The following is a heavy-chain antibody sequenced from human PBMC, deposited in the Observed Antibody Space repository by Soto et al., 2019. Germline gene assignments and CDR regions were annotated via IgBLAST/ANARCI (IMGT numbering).Heavy chain of an antibody. Sequence: QVQLVESGGGVVQPGRSLRLSCAASGFTFSSYGMHWVRQAPGKGLEWVAVISYDGSNKYYADSVKGRFTISRDNSKNALYLQMNSLRAEDTAVYYCELYGDPYDYWGQGTLVTVSS. V-gene: IGHV3-30*03. CDR3: ELYGDPYDY. CDR2: ISYDGSNK. J-gene: IGHJ4*02. CDR1: GFTFSSYG. D-gene: IGHD4-17*01.